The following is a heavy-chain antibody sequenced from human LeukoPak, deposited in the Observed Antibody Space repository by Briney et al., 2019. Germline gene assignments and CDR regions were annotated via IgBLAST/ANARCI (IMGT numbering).Heavy chain of an antibody. CDR3: ARRNPYTTSPGHAFDI. J-gene: IGHJ3*02. Sequence: GESLKISCKGSGYSFTSYWIGWVRQMPGKGLEWMGIIYPGDSDTRYSPSFQGQVTTSAKKFNSTAYLQWSSLKASDTAMYYCARRNPYTTSPGHAFDIWGQGTMVTASS. D-gene: IGHD6-6*01. CDR1: GYSFTSYW. V-gene: IGHV5-51*01. CDR2: IYPGDSDT.